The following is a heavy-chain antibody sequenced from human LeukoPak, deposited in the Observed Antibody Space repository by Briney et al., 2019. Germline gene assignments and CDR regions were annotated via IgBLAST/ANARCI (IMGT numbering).Heavy chain of an antibody. CDR3: ARRRDFIDY. J-gene: IGHJ4*02. CDR2: SSSSGSTI. Sequence: PGGSLRLSCAASGFTLSDYYMCWFRLAPGKGLEWVSYSSSSGSTIYYADSVKGRFAISRDNAKNSLYLQMNSLRAEDTAVYYCARRRDFIDYWGQGTLVTVSS. D-gene: IGHD3/OR15-3a*01. V-gene: IGHV3-11*01. CDR1: GFTLSDYY.